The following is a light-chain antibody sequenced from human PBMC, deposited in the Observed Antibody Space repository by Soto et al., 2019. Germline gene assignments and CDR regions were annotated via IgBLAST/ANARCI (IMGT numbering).Light chain of an antibody. Sequence: EVVLTQSPVILSVSPGESATLSCRASESVTRNLAWYQHIPGQAPRLLVFHASVRATGIPARFSGSGSGTEFSLTISNFQSEDFAVYFCQRYNDWPPITFGQGTRLEIK. CDR3: QRYNDWPPIT. CDR2: HAS. CDR1: ESVTRN. J-gene: IGKJ5*01. V-gene: IGKV3-15*01.